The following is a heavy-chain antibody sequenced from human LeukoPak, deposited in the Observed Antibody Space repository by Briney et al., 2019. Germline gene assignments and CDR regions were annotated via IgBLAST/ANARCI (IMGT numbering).Heavy chain of an antibody. D-gene: IGHD3-10*01. Sequence: PGGSLSLSCPPSGFTLSSYAMSWVGQPPGRGLEWVSAISGSGGSTYYADSVKGRFTISRDNSKNTLYLQMNSLRAEDTAVYYCAKVRSTNGDYWGQGTLVTVSS. CDR3: AKVRSTNGDY. CDR2: ISGSGGST. J-gene: IGHJ4*02. CDR1: GFTLSSYA. V-gene: IGHV3-23*01.